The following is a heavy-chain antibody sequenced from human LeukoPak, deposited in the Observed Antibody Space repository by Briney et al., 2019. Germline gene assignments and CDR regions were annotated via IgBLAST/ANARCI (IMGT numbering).Heavy chain of an antibody. CDR2: ISYDGSNK. V-gene: IGHV3-30*04. J-gene: IGHJ6*03. CDR3: AKDRRRDGYNPLLAYYYYMDV. D-gene: IGHD5-24*01. Sequence: GGSLRLSCAASGFTFSSYAMHWVRQAPGKGLEWVAVISYDGSNKYYADSVKGRFTISRDNSKNTLYLQMNSLRAEDTAVYYCAKDRRRDGYNPLLAYYYYMDVWGKGTTVTISS. CDR1: GFTFSSYA.